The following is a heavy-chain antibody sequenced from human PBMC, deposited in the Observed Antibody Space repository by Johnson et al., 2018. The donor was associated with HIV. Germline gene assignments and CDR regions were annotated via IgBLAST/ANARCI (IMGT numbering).Heavy chain of an antibody. CDR3: AKETGNSSSWYINSPDDAFDI. J-gene: IGHJ3*02. CDR1: GFTFSSYG. V-gene: IGHV3-33*06. D-gene: IGHD6-13*01. CDR2: IWYDGSNK. Sequence: QVQLVESGGGVVQPGRSLRLSCAASGFTFSSYGMHWVRQAPGKGLEWVAAIWYDGSNKYYAESAKGRFTISRDNSKNTLYLQMHSLRAEDTAVYYCAKETGNSSSWYINSPDDAFDIWGQGTMVTVSS.